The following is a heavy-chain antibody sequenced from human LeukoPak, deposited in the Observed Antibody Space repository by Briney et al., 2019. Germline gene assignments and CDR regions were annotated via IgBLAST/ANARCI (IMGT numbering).Heavy chain of an antibody. J-gene: IGHJ4*02. CDR1: GGSFGGYQ. Sequence: PSETLSLTCAVYGGSFGGYQWSWIRQPPGKGLEWIGEINHSGSTNYNPSLKSRVTISVDTSKNQFSLKLSSVTAADTAVYYCARGSPSRYWGQGTLVIVSS. V-gene: IGHV4-34*01. CDR2: INHSGST. CDR3: ARGSPSRY.